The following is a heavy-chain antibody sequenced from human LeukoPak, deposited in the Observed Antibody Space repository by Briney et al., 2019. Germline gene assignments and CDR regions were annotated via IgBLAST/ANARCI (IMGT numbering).Heavy chain of an antibody. V-gene: IGHV3-23*01. CDR1: GFTFSNYA. D-gene: IGHD5-12*01. CDR3: AKESDIVATIPYHFDY. CDR2: ISGSGGST. J-gene: IGHJ4*02. Sequence: GGSLRLSCAASGFTFSNYAMSWVRQAPGKGLEWVSAISGSGGSTNYVDSVKGRFTISRDNSKNTLSLQMKRLRAEDTAFYYCAKESDIVATIPYHFDYWGQGTLVTVSS.